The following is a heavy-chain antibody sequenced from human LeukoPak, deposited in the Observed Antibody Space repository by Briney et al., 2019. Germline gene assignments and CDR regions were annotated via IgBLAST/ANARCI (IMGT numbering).Heavy chain of an antibody. CDR2: ITTGGTTI. J-gene: IGHJ4*02. V-gene: IGHV3-48*03. D-gene: IGHD6-19*01. CDR3: AKGAVAGDHDYFDY. Sequence: PGGSLRLSCAASGFTFSRYDMNWVRQAPGKGLEWVSHITTGGTTIYYADSVKGRFTISRDNSKNTLYLQMNSLRAEDTAVYYCAKGAVAGDHDYFDYWGQGTLVTVAS. CDR1: GFTFSRYD.